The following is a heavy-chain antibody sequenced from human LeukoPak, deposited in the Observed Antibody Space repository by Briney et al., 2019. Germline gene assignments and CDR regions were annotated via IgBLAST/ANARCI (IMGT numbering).Heavy chain of an antibody. CDR3: ARSLGSY. D-gene: IGHD7-27*01. Sequence: GGSLRLSCAASVFTFSRYWMNWVRQAPGKGLEWVANIKEDGSEKYYEDSVKGRFTISRDNAKNSLYLQMNSLRAEYTAVYYCARSLGSYWGQGNLVTVSS. CDR1: VFTFSRYW. J-gene: IGHJ4*02. V-gene: IGHV3-7*01. CDR2: IKEDGSEK.